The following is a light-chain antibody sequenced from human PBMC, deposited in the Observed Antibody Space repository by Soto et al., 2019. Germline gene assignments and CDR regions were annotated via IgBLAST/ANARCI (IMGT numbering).Light chain of an antibody. CDR3: QQSYNAPIT. V-gene: IGKV1-6*01. Sequence: AIQMTQSPSSLSASVGDRVTITCRASQGVRNDLGWYRQKPGRAPELLIFAASTLRGEVPSRFSGSGSDTEFTLTISSLQPEDFATYYCQQSYNAPITFGQGTRLDI. CDR2: AAS. J-gene: IGKJ5*01. CDR1: QGVRND.